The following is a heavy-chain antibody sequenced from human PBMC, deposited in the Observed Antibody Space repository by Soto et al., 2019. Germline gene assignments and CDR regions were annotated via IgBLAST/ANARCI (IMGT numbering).Heavy chain of an antibody. J-gene: IGHJ4*02. CDR2: IIPIFGTA. D-gene: IGHD1-26*01. V-gene: IGHV1-69*13. CDR1: GYTFTSYG. Sequence: GASVKVSCKASGYTFTSYGISWVRQAPGQGLEWMGGIIPIFGTANYAQKFQGRVTITADESTSTAYMELSSLRSEDTAVYYCASSSGRATALRFDYWGQGTLVTVSS. CDR3: ASSSGRATALRFDY.